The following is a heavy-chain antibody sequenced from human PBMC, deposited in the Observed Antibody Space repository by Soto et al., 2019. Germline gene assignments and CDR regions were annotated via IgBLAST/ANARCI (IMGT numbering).Heavy chain of an antibody. CDR2: INHSGST. D-gene: IGHD2-8*01. CDR1: GGSFSGYY. Sequence: QVQLQQWGAGLLKPSETLSLTCAVYGGSFSGYYWSWIRQPPGKGLEWIGEINHSGSTNYNPSLKRRVTIAVDTSKNQFSLKLGSVTAADTAVYYCARCWCMLPYYYYYMDVWGKGTTVTVSS. V-gene: IGHV4-34*01. CDR3: ARCWCMLPYYYYYMDV. J-gene: IGHJ6*03.